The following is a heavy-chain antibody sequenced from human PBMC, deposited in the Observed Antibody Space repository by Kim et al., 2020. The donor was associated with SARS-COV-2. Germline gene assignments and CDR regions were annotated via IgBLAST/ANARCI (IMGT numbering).Heavy chain of an antibody. Sequence: GGSLRLSCAASGFTFSSYWMSWVRQAPGKGLEWVGNIKEDGSEKQHVDSVRGRFTISRDNAKNSLYLQMNSLRAEDTAVYYCVRDCGGDCYTYWGQGALVTVSS. CDR2: IKEDGSEK. J-gene: IGHJ4*02. D-gene: IGHD2-21*01. CDR3: VRDCGGDCYTY. CDR1: GFTFSSYW. V-gene: IGHV3-7*01.